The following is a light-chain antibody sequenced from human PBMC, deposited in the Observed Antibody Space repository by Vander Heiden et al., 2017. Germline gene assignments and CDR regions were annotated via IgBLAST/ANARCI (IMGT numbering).Light chain of an antibody. J-gene: IGLJ2*01. CDR1: SFNIGNNF. V-gene: IGLV1-51*01. CDR2: DNS. CDR3: GTWDRSLTAGVV. Sequence: QSVLTQPPSVSAAPGQKVTIPCPGASFNIGNNFVSWYQQSPGTAPKLLIYDNSKRPAGIPDRFSASKSGTSATLVITGLQTGDEAVYSCGTWDRSLTAGVVFGGGTKLTVL.